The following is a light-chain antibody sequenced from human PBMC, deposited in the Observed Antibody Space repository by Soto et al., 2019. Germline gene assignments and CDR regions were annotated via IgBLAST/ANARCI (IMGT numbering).Light chain of an antibody. CDR2: ATS. CDR1: QGIRND. J-gene: IGKJ1*01. Sequence: AIPMTQSPSSLSASVGDRVTITCRASQGIRNDLGWYQQKPGKAPKLLIYATSTLQSGVPSRFSGSGSGTDFTLTISSLQPEDFATYSCLQDYNYPWTFGQGTKVEIK. V-gene: IGKV1-6*01. CDR3: LQDYNYPWT.